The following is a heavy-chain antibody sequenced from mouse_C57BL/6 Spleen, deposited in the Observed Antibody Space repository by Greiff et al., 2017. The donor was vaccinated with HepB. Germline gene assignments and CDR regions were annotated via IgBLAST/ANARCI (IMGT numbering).Heavy chain of an antibody. CDR3: AREGPYYYGSSSAWFAY. CDR1: GYSFTGYF. V-gene: IGHV1-20*01. Sequence: EVKLMESGPELVKPGDSVKISCKASGYSFTGYFMNWVMQSHGKSLEWIGRINPYNGDTFYNQKFKGKATLTVDKSSSTAHMELRSLTSEDSAVYYCAREGPYYYGSSSAWFAYWGQGTLVTVSA. D-gene: IGHD1-1*01. J-gene: IGHJ3*01. CDR2: INPYNGDT.